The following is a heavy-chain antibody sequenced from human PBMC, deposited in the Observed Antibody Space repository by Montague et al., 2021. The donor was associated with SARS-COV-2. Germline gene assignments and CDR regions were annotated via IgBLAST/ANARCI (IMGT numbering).Heavy chain of an antibody. D-gene: IGHD3-3*01. J-gene: IGHJ4*02. V-gene: IGHV4-31*03. Sequence: TLSLTCTVSGGSISSGGYYWSWIRQHPGKGLEWIGYICYSGSTYYNPSLKSRVTISVDTSKSQFSLKLSSVTAADTAVYYCARAPTIFGVVITNFDYWGQGTLVTVSS. CDR2: ICYSGST. CDR3: ARAPTIFGVVITNFDY. CDR1: GGSISSGGYY.